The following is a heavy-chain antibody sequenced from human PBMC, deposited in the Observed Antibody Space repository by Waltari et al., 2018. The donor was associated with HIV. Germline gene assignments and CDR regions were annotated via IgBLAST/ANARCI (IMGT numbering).Heavy chain of an antibody. V-gene: IGHV4-4*07. CDR2: IYTSGST. D-gene: IGHD3-22*01. Sequence: QVQLQQSGPRLMKPSETLSLTCIVSGGSINSYYWNWIRQPAGKALEWIVRIYTSGSTKYNPSLKSRVSMSIATSKNQFSLNLTSVTAADTAVYYCARGTYYFDTSSGYPPLDLWGRGTLVTVSS. CDR1: GGSINSYY. J-gene: IGHJ2*01. CDR3: ARGTYYFDTSSGYPPLDL.